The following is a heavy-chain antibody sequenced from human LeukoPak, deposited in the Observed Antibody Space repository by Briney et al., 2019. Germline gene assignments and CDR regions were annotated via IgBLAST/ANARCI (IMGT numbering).Heavy chain of an antibody. CDR3: ARDNSDYVEGDY. CDR2: ITHSGGST. J-gene: IGHJ4*02. Sequence: PGGSLRLSCDTSGFTFSTYAMNWVRQTPGKGLEWVSGITHSGGSTNYADSVKGRFTISRDNAKNSLYLQMNSLRAEDTALYYCARDNSDYVEGDYWGQGTLVTVSS. D-gene: IGHD4-11*01. V-gene: IGHV3-23*01. CDR1: GFTFSTYA.